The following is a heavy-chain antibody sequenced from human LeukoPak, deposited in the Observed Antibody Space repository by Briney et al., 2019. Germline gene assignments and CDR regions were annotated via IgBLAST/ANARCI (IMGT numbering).Heavy chain of an antibody. CDR1: GFTFSSYG. V-gene: IGHV3-30*03. Sequence: GRSLRLSCAASGFTFSSYGMHWVRQAPGKGLEWVAVISYDGSNKYYADSVKGRFTISRDNSKNTLYLQMNSLRAEDTAVYYCARDSPRIAAAGTSSYWGQGTLVTVSS. J-gene: IGHJ4*02. CDR3: ARDSPRIAAAGTSSY. D-gene: IGHD6-13*01. CDR2: ISYDGSNK.